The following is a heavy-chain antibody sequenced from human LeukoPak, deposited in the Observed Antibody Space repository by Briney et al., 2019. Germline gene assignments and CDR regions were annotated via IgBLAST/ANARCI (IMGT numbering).Heavy chain of an antibody. CDR3: WRPYDTPSLKSRVTISVDTSKNQFSLKLSSVTAADTAVYYCARPYYDILTGSPYYFDY. CDR1: GFTFSSYG. J-gene: IGHJ4*02. V-gene: IGHV3-33*07. Sequence: GGSLRLSCAASGFTFSSYGMYWVRQAPGQGLEWVSYISFSGSNVHYADSVKGRFTISRDNSKSTLFLQMHSLRPDATAVYYCWRPYDTPSLKSRVTISVDTSKNQFSLKLSSVTAADTAVYYCARPYYDILTGSPYYFDYWGQGTLVTVSS. D-gene: IGHD3-10*01. CDR2: ISFSGSNV.